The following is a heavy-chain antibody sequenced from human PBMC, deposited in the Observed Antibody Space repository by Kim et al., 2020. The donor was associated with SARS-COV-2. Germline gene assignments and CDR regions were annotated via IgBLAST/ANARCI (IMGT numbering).Heavy chain of an antibody. Sequence: SVKGRFTISRDNSKNSLYLQMNSLRTEDTAVYYCAKVPVNIIAAAGTDDYWGQGTLVTVSS. J-gene: IGHJ4*02. V-gene: IGHV3-43*01. D-gene: IGHD6-13*01. CDR3: AKVPVNIIAAAGTDDY.